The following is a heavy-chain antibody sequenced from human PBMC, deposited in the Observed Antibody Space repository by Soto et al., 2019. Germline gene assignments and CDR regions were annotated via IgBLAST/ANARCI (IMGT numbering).Heavy chain of an antibody. Sequence: EVQLLESGGGLVQPGGSLRLSCAASGFTFSSYAMRWVRQAPGKGLEWVSAISGSGGSTYYADSVKGRFTISRDNSKNTLYLQMNSLRAEDTAVYYCAKDLYDIEYRGNWFDPWGQGTLVTVSS. D-gene: IGHD3-9*01. CDR1: GFTFSSYA. CDR3: AKDLYDIEYRGNWFDP. J-gene: IGHJ5*02. V-gene: IGHV3-23*01. CDR2: ISGSGGST.